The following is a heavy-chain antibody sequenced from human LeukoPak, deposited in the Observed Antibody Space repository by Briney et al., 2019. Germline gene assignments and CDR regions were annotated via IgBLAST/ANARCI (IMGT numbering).Heavy chain of an antibody. CDR2: IHPGDSET. D-gene: IGHD2-15*01. J-gene: IGHJ4*02. V-gene: IGHV5-51*01. CDR1: GYMFSSYW. Sequence: GASLQISCKGSGYMFSSYWIGWVRQLPGKGLEWMGIIHPGDSETRYSPSFQGQVTISADKSISTAYLQWSSLKASDTAMYYCVRALGYCTSGSCYYYDYWGQGTLVTVSS. CDR3: VRALGYCTSGSCYYYDY.